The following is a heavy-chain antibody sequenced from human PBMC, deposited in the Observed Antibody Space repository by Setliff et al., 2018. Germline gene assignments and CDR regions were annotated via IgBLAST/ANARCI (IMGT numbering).Heavy chain of an antibody. CDR3: ARGGTYRYFDY. J-gene: IGHJ4*02. V-gene: IGHV4-61*01. CDR1: GASLSSGTYY. CDR2: VYYSGAA. Sequence: PSETLSLTCTVSGASLSSGTYYWGWIRQPPGKGLEFIGYVYYSGAANYAPSLKSRVTLSVDTSKNQLSLKLRSVTAADTAVYFCARGGTYRYFDYWGQGTLVTAPQ.